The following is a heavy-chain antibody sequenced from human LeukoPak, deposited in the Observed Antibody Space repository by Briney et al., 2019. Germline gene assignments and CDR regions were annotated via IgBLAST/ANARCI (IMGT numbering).Heavy chain of an antibody. V-gene: IGHV3-23*01. J-gene: IGHJ4*02. CDR1: GFTFSSYA. D-gene: IGHD3-10*01. CDR2: ISPGGGVT. Sequence: PGGSLRLSCATSGFTFSSYAMSWVRQAPGKGLEWVSTISPGGGVTFYSDSVRGRFTISRDYSKDTLFLQMNSLRAEDTALYYCAKAHVPTMIRGVVSSDWGQGTLVTVSS. CDR3: AKAHVPTMIRGVVSSD.